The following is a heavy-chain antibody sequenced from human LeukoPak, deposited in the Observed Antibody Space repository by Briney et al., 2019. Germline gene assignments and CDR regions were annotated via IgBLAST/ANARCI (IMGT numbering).Heavy chain of an antibody. J-gene: IGHJ3*02. CDR2: INPNSGGT. V-gene: IGHV1-2*02. CDR1: GYTFTGYY. D-gene: IGHD4-17*01. CDR3: ATAAPYMTTVIRGTFDI. Sequence: ASVKVSCKASGYTFTGYYTHWVRQAPGQGLEWMGWINPNSGGTNYAQKFQGRVTMTRDTSISTAYMELSSLRSDDTAVYYCATAAPYMTTVIRGTFDIWGQGTMVTVSS.